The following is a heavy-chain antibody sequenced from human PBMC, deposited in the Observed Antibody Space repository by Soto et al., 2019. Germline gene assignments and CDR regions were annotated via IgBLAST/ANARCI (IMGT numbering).Heavy chain of an antibody. CDR1: GFRFSDYY. CDR3: ARWSQAMDV. J-gene: IGHJ6*02. V-gene: IGHV3-7*03. CDR2: IAQDGTEI. Sequence: HPGGSLRLSCATSGFRFSDYYMTWVRLAPGKGLEWVAYIAQDGTEIYNVDSVRGRFTISRGSAKSSVYLHMNGLTAEDTALYYCARWSQAMDVWGQGTSVTVSS. D-gene: IGHD2-15*01.